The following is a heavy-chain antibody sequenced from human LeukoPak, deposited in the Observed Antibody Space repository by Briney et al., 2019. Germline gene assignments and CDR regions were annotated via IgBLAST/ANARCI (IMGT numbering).Heavy chain of an antibody. CDR2: IYYSGST. D-gene: IGHD6-6*01. J-gene: IGHJ4*02. CDR3: ARHRGSSSLFDY. Sequence: SETLSLTCTVSGGSISSSSYYWGWIRQPPVKGLEWIGSIYYSGSTYYNPSLKSRVTISVDTSKNQFSLKLSSVTAADTAVYYCARHRGSSSLFDYWGQGTLVTVSS. V-gene: IGHV4-39*01. CDR1: GGSISSSSYY.